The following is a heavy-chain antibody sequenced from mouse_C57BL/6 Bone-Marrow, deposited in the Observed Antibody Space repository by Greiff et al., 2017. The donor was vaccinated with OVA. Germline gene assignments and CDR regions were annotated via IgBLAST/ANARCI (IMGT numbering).Heavy chain of an antibody. V-gene: IGHV5-12*01. CDR1: GFTFSDYY. CDR3: ARQPLDY. J-gene: IGHJ2*01. CDR2: ISNGGGST. Sequence: EVKVVESGGGLVQPGGSLKLSCAASGFTFSDYYMYWVRQTPEKRLEWVAYISNGGGSTYYPDTVKGRFTISRDNAKNTLYLQMSRLKSEDTAMYYCARQPLDYWGQGTTLTVSS.